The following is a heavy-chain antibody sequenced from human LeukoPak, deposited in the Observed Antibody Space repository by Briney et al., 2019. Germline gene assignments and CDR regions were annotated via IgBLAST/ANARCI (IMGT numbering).Heavy chain of an antibody. V-gene: IGHV4-39*02. J-gene: IGHJ3*02. CDR1: GGSISSSSYY. CDR3: ARDLYGSGSYSAFDI. D-gene: IGHD3-10*01. Sequence: PSETLSLTCTVSGGSISSSSYYWGWIRQPPGKGLEWIGSIYYSGSTYYNPSLKSRVTISVDTSKNQFSLKLSSVTAADTAVYYCARDLYGSGSYSAFDIWGQGTMVTVSS. CDR2: IYYSGST.